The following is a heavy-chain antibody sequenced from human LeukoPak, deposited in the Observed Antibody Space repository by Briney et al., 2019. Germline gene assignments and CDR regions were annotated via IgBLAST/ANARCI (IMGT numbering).Heavy chain of an antibody. CDR3: ARDVSGSYGDYFDY. J-gene: IGHJ4*02. Sequence: SVKVSCKASGGTFSSYAIRLVRQAPGQGLEWMGRIIPVPGIANYAQKFQGRVTTTADKPTSTAYMELSSLSSEDTAVYYCARDVSGSYGDYFDYWGQGTLVTVSS. CDR1: GGTFSSYA. V-gene: IGHV1-69*04. CDR2: IIPVPGIA. D-gene: IGHD1-26*01.